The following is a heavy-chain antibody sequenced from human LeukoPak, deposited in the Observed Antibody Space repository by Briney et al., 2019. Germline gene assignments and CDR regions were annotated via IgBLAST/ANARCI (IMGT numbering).Heavy chain of an antibody. CDR1: GFTFSTSA. D-gene: IGHD3-10*01. CDR3: ARELVGTMAFDV. V-gene: IGHV3-23*01. Sequence: AGGSLRLSCAASGFTFSTSAMSWVRQAPGRGLEWVSSVSGSGDYTSFADSVRGRFTISRDNSKNTLYLQMNSLTAEDTAVYYCARELVGTMAFDVWGQGTMVTVSS. CDR2: VSGSGDYT. J-gene: IGHJ3*01.